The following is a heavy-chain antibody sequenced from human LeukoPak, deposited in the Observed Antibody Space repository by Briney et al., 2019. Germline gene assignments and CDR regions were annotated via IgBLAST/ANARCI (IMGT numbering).Heavy chain of an antibody. CDR1: GYTFTSYG. Sequence: GASVKVSCKASGYTFTSYGISWVRQAPGQGLEWMGWISAYNGNTNYAQKLQGRVTMTTDTSTSTAYMELRSLRSDDTAVYYCARAARGYDFLTAVAGTLRLNWFDPWGQGTLVTVSS. D-gene: IGHD6-19*01. J-gene: IGHJ5*02. CDR3: ARAARGYDFLTAVAGTLRLNWFDP. V-gene: IGHV1-18*01. CDR2: ISAYNGNT.